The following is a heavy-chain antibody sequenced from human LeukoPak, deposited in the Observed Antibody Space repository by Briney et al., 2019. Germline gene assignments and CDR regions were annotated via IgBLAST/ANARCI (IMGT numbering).Heavy chain of an antibody. CDR3: ATGLYSYGSFFDY. CDR2: FDPEDGET. J-gene: IGHJ4*02. D-gene: IGHD5-18*01. V-gene: IGHV1-24*01. CDR1: GYTLTELS. Sequence: ASVKGSCKVSGYTLTELSMHWVRQAPGKGLEWMGGFDPEDGETIYAQKFQGRVTMTEDTSTDTAYMELSSLRSEDTAVYYCATGLYSYGSFFDYWGQGTLVTVSS.